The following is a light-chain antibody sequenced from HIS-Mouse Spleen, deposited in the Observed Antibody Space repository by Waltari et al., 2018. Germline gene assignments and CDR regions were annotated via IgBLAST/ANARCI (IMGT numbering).Light chain of an antibody. CDR1: AFPKNY. CDR2: EDR. J-gene: IGLJ1*01. Sequence: SYELTQPPSVSVSPGQTARTTCSGDAFPKNYAYWYQQKSGQAPVLVIYEDRKRPSGIPERFSGSSSGTMATLTISRVEAGDEADYYCQVWDSSSDPSYVFGTGTKVTVL. CDR3: QVWDSSSDPSYV. V-gene: IGLV3-10*01.